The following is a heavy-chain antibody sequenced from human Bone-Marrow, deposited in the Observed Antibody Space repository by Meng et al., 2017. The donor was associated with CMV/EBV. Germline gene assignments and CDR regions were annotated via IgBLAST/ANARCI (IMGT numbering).Heavy chain of an antibody. V-gene: IGHV1-2*02. CDR2: INPNSGGT. CDR3: ARGRFPPGYSSNWYLYFDL. Sequence: ASVKVSCKASGYTFTGYYMHWVRQAPGQGLEWMGWINPNSGGTNYAQKFQGRVTMTRDTSISTAYMELSRLRSDDTAVYYCARGRFPPGYSSNWYLYFDLWGRGTLVTVSS. J-gene: IGHJ2*01. D-gene: IGHD6-13*01. CDR1: GYTFTGYY.